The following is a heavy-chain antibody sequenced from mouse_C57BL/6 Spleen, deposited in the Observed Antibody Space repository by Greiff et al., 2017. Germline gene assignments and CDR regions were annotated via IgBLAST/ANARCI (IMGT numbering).Heavy chain of an antibody. J-gene: IGHJ1*03. CDR2: IYPGDGDT. Sequence: QVQLQQSGPELVKPGASVKISCKASGYAFSSSWMNWVKQRPGKGLEWIGRIYPGDGDTNYNGKFKGKATLTADKSSSTAYMQLSSLTSEDSAVYFCATSTTYWYFDVWGTGTTVTVSS. D-gene: IGHD2-1*01. CDR1: GYAFSSSW. V-gene: IGHV1-82*01. CDR3: ATSTTYWYFDV.